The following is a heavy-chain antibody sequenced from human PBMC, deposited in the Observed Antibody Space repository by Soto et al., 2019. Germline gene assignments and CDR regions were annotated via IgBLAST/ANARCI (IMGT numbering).Heavy chain of an antibody. D-gene: IGHD3-16*01. CDR3: ARELHGGSYGMDV. J-gene: IGHJ6*02. V-gene: IGHV3-13*01. CDR1: GFTFSNYD. Sequence: GGSLRLSCAASGFTFSNYDMHWVRQVTGKGLEWVSGITTAGDTYYPGSVKGRFTISREKAKNSLYLQMNSLSAGDTAVYDCARELHGGSYGMDVWGQGTTVTVS. CDR2: ITTAGDT.